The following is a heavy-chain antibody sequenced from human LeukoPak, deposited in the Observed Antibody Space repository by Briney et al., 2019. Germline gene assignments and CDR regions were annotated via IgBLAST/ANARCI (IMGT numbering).Heavy chain of an antibody. CDR2: MYYSGST. CDR1: GDSISSRSYY. Sequence: SETLSLTCTVSGDSISSRSYYWGWIRQPPGKGLEWIGTMYYSGSTNYNPSLKSRVTISVDTSKNQFSLKLSSVTAADTAVYYCAKERFDMVRGATEDRLYYYYYGMDVWGQGTTVTVSS. D-gene: IGHD3-10*01. CDR3: AKERFDMVRGATEDRLYYYYYGMDV. J-gene: IGHJ6*02. V-gene: IGHV4-39*07.